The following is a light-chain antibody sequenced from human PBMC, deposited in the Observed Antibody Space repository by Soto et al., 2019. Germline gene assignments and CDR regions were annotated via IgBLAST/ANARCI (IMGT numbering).Light chain of an antibody. Sequence: EIVMMQSPATLSVSLGERATLSCRASQSVSSNLAWYQQKPGQAPRLLIYGASTRATGIPARFSGSGSGTEFTLTISSLQSEDCAVYYCQQYNNWPLTFGGGTKVDIK. J-gene: IGKJ4*01. CDR3: QQYNNWPLT. V-gene: IGKV3-15*01. CDR1: QSVSSN. CDR2: GAS.